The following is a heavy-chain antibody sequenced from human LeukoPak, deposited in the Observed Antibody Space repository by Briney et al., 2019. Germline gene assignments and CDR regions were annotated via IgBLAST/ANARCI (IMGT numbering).Heavy chain of an antibody. V-gene: IGHV3-9*01. CDR1: GFTFDDYA. CDR3: AKAALAAAGTRPYYFDY. CDR2: ISWNSGSI. J-gene: IGHJ4*02. Sequence: PGGSLRLSCAASGFTFDDYAMHWVRQAPGKGLEWVSGISWNSGSIGYADSVKGRFTISRDNAKNSLYLQMISLRAEDTALYYCAKAALAAAGTRPYYFDYWGQGTLVTVSS. D-gene: IGHD6-13*01.